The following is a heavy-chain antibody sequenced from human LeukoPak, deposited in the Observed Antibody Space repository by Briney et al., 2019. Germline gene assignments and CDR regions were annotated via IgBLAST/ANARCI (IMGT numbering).Heavy chain of an antibody. Sequence: GGSLRLSCTASGFTFGDYAMSWVRQAPGKGLEWVGFIRSKAYGGTTEYAASVKGRFTISRDDSKSIAYLQMNSLKTEDTAVYYCTRVVWGWNDFLLPTGAFDIWGQGTMVTVSS. D-gene: IGHD1-1*01. J-gene: IGHJ3*02. CDR1: GFTFGDYA. CDR2: IRSKAYGGTT. V-gene: IGHV3-49*04. CDR3: TRVVWGWNDFLLPTGAFDI.